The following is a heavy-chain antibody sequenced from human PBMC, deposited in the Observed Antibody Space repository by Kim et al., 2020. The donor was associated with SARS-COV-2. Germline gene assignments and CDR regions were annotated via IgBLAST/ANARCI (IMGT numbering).Heavy chain of an antibody. D-gene: IGHD1-1*01. V-gene: IGHV1-69*13. CDR3: ARGSGLHTGTSYYYYYGKDV. CDR2: IIPIFGTA. J-gene: IGHJ6*02. Sequence: SVKVSCKASGGTFSSYAISWVRQAPGQGLEWMGGIIPIFGTANYAQKFQGRVTITADESTSTAYMELSSLRSEDTAVYYCARGSGLHTGTSYYYYYGKDVWGQGTTVTVSS. CDR1: GGTFSSYA.